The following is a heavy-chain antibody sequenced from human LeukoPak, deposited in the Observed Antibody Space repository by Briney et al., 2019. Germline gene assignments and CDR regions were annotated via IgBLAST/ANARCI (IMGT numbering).Heavy chain of an antibody. CDR1: GFTFSSYG. D-gene: IGHD6-13*01. V-gene: IGHV3-30*02. J-gene: IGHJ5*02. CDR3: AKDPLGSWYVRRWFDP. CDR2: IRYDGSNK. Sequence: GGSLRLSCAASGFTFSSYGMHWVRQAPGKGLEWVAFIRYDGSNKYYADSVKGRFTISRDNSKNTLYLQMNSLRAEDTAVYYCAKDPLGSWYVRRWFDPWGQGTLVTVSS.